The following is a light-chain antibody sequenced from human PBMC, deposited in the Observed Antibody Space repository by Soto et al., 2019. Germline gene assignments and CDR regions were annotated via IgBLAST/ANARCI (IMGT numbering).Light chain of an antibody. V-gene: IGLV2-14*01. CDR1: SSDVGGYNY. CDR3: NSYTSSSFDV. J-gene: IGLJ1*01. Sequence: QSVLTQPASVSGSPGQSITISCTGTSSDVGGYNYVSWYQQHPGKAPKLMIYDVSNRPSGVSNRFSGSKSGNTASLTISGLQAEDEADYYCNSYTSSSFDVFGTGTKLTVL. CDR2: DVS.